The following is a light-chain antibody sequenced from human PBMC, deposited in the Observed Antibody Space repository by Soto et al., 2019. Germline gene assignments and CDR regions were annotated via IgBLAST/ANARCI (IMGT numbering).Light chain of an antibody. CDR1: YDISSS. CDR3: QQLSHYPYS. V-gene: IGKV1-9*01. J-gene: IGKJ2*01. CDR2: DSS. Sequence: DIQLTQSPSFLSASVEDRVTISCRASYDISSSLAWYQQEPGKPPKRLIYDSSTLQTEVPSRFTGSGSGRKFTLTIIGLPFGDFATYFCQQLSHYPYSFGQGTKLEI.